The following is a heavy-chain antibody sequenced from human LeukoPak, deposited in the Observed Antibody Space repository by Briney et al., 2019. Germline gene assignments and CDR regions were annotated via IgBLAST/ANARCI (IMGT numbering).Heavy chain of an antibody. CDR2: LYSNNIT. D-gene: IGHD3-22*01. CDR1: GFTVNNHY. J-gene: IGHJ4*02. CDR3: ARGITMMIVAPGY. Sequence: GGSLRLSCAASGFTVNNHYMTWVRQAPGKGLEWVSVLYSNNITYYADSVKGRFTISRDSSKNTLYLQMNSLRAEDTAVYYCARGITMMIVAPGYWGQGTLATVSS. V-gene: IGHV3-53*01.